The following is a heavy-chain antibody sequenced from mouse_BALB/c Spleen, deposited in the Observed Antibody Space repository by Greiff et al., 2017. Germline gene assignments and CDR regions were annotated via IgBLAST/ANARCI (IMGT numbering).Heavy chain of an antibody. CDR1: GFSLTSYG. D-gene: IGHD1-2*01. V-gene: IGHV2-9*02. J-gene: IGHJ4*01. CDR3: ASPITTATDYYAMDY. CDR2: IWAGGST. Sequence: VKLMESGPGLVAPSQSLSITCTVSGFSLTSYGVHWVRQPPGKGLEWLGVIWAGGSTNYNSALMSRLSISKDNSKSQVFLKMNSLQTDDTAMYYCASPITTATDYYAMDYWGQGTSVTVSS.